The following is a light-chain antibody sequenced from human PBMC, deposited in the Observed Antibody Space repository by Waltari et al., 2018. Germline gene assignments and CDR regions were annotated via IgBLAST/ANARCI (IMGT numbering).Light chain of an antibody. V-gene: IGKV2-28*01. J-gene: IGKJ4*01. CDR2: LGS. CDR3: QQANSFPLT. Sequence: DIVMTQSPLSLPVTPGEPASISCRSSQSLLHSNGYNYLDCYLQKPGQSPQVLIYLGSNRASGVPDRFSGSGSGTDFTLKISRVEAEDVATYYCQQANSFPLTFGGGTKVEIK. CDR1: QSLLHSNGYNY.